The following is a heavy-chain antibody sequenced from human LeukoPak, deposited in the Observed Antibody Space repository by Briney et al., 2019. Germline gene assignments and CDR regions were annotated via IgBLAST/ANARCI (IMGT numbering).Heavy chain of an antibody. D-gene: IGHD3-22*01. CDR1: GFTFSSYA. V-gene: IGHV3-30-3*01. J-gene: IGHJ5*02. Sequence: GRSLRLSCAASGFTFSSYAMHWVRQAPGKGLEWVAVISYDGSNEYYADSVKGRFTISRDNSKNTLYLQMNSLRAEDTAVYYCARDRNMYYYDSSGQSNWSDPWGQGTLVTVSS. CDR2: ISYDGSNE. CDR3: ARDRNMYYYDSSGQSNWSDP.